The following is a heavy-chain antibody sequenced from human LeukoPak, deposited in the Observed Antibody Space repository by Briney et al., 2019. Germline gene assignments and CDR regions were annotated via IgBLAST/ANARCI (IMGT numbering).Heavy chain of an antibody. CDR3: ASHAKDPNKWALDY. CDR1: GFTFSRFN. CDR2: ISSSSATI. Sequence: GGSLRLSCAASGFTFSRFNMNWVRQAPGKGLEWVSYISSSSATIYYADSVKGRFTISRDNAKNSLYLQMSSLRAEDTAVYYCASHAKDPNKWALDYWGQGTLVTVSS. V-gene: IGHV3-48*04. J-gene: IGHJ4*02. D-gene: IGHD1-26*01.